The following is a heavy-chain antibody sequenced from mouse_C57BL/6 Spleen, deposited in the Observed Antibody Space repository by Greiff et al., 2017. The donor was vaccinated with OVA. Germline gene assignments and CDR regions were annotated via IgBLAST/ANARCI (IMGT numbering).Heavy chain of an antibody. CDR3: ASGRDDYAFAY. V-gene: IGHV1-78*01. D-gene: IGHD2-4*01. Sequence: VQLQQSDAELVKPGASVKISCTVSGYTFTDHTIHWMKQRPEQGLEWIGYIYPRDGSTKYNEKFKGKATLTADKSSSTAYMQLNRLTSEDSAVYFCASGRDDYAFAYWGQGTLVTVSA. CDR1: GYTFTDHT. CDR2: IYPRDGST. J-gene: IGHJ3*01.